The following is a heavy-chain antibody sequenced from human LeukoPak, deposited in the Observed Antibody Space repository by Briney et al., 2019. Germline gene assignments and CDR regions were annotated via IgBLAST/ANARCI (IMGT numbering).Heavy chain of an antibody. J-gene: IGHJ3*02. V-gene: IGHV1-69*13. D-gene: IGHD3-22*01. Sequence: SVKVSCKASGGTFSSYAISWVRQAPGQGLEWMGGIIPIFGTANYAQKFQGRVTITADESTSTAYMELSGLRSEDTAVYYCARERDDSSGYYHDAFDIWGQGTMVTVSS. CDR2: IIPIFGTA. CDR3: ARERDDSSGYYHDAFDI. CDR1: GGTFSSYA.